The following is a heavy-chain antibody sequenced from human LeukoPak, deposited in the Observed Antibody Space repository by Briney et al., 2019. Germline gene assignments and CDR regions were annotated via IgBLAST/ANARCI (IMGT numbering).Heavy chain of an antibody. CDR3: ASSPLKYYDFWSDKPQVSAYNWFDP. CDR1: GGSISSSSYS. Sequence: PSETLSLTCTVSGGSISSSSYSWGWIRQPPGKGLEWIGSIYYSGSTYYNPSLKSRVTISVDTSKNQFSLKLSSVTAADTAVYYCASSPLKYYDFWSDKPQVSAYNWFDPWGQGTLVTVSS. J-gene: IGHJ5*02. V-gene: IGHV4-39*01. CDR2: IYYSGST. D-gene: IGHD3-3*01.